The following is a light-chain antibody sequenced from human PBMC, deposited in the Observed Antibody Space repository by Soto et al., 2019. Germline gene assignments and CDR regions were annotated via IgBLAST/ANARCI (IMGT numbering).Light chain of an antibody. V-gene: IGKV3-20*01. J-gene: IGKJ1*01. Sequence: EIVLTQSPGTLSLSPGERATLSCRASQSVSSSYLAWYQQRPGQAPRLLIYGASSRATGITDRFSGSGSGTDFTLTISRLEPEDFAVYFCQQYGSSPRKFGQGTEVEVK. CDR1: QSVSSSY. CDR3: QQYGSSPRK. CDR2: GAS.